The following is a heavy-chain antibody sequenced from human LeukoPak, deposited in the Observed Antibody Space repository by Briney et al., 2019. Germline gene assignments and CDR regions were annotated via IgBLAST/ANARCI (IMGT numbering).Heavy chain of an antibody. D-gene: IGHD6-6*01. CDR1: GGSISSYY. Sequence: SETLSLTCTVSGGSISSYYWSWSRHPAGEGLEWSGRIYTSGSTNSNPSLTSRVTMSVDASKNQFSLKLSSVTAADTAVYYCARDPARPEDYYYYYMDVWGKGTTVTVSS. CDR2: IYTSGST. V-gene: IGHV4-4*07. J-gene: IGHJ6*03. CDR3: ARDPARPEDYYYYYMDV.